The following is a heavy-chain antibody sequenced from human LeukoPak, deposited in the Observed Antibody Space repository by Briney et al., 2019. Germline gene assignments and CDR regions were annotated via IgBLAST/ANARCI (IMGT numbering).Heavy chain of an antibody. Sequence: GESLKISCQGSGYSFSTYWITWVRQMPGKGLEWMGIIYPGDSDTRYSPSFQGQVTISADKSISTAYLQWSSLKASDTAMYYCARGRITMIVGNWKYFDYWGQGTLVTVSS. V-gene: IGHV5-51*01. J-gene: IGHJ4*02. CDR2: IYPGDSDT. D-gene: IGHD3-22*01. CDR3: ARGRITMIVGNWKYFDY. CDR1: GYSFSTYW.